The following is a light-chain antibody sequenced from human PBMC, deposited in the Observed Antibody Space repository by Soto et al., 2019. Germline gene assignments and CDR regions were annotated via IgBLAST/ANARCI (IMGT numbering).Light chain of an antibody. V-gene: IGLV2-14*01. CDR1: NSGVGIYDF. CDR2: EVS. J-gene: IGLJ1*01. CDR3: ISYTSDDVRYV. Sequence: LTQPASVSGTPGQSITISCTGSNSGVGIYDFVSWYQHHPGRAPKLIVSEVSHRPSGVSNRFSGSKSGNTASLTISGLQSEDEADYYCISYTSDDVRYVFGTGTKVTVL.